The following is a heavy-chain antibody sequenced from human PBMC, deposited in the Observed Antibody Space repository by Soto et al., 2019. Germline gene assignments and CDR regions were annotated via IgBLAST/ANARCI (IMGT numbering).Heavy chain of an antibody. CDR2: INPNSGGT. D-gene: IGHD3-16*01. CDR3: ARGIKTRGYAPNWFDP. J-gene: IGHJ5*01. V-gene: IGHV1-2*04. Sequence: ASVKVSCKASGYTFTGYYIHWVRQAPGQGLEWMGWINPNSGGTNYAQKFQGWVTMTTDTSISTAYIDLSRLTSDDTAVYYCARGIKTRGYAPNWFDPWGQGTLVTVSS. CDR1: GYTFTGYY.